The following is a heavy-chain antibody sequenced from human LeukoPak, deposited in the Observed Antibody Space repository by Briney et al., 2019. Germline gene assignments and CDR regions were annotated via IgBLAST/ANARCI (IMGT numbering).Heavy chain of an antibody. CDR3: AGRHTGTFEY. CDR2: IYYSGST. J-gene: IGHJ4*02. Sequence: SETLSLTCTVSGGSISSSSYYWGWIRQPPGKGLEWIGSIYYSGSTYYNPSLKSRVTISVDTSKNQFSLKLSSVTAADTAVYYCAGRHTGTFEYWGQGALVTVSS. CDR1: GGSISSSSYY. V-gene: IGHV4-39*07. D-gene: IGHD5-18*01.